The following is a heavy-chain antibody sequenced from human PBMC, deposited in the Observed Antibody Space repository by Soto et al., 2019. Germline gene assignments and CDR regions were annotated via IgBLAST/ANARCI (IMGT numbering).Heavy chain of an antibody. CDR3: ARMDSGWPDY. D-gene: IGHD6-19*01. Sequence: SETLSLTCTVSGGSISSYYWSWIRQPPGKGLEWIGYIYYSGSTNYNPSLKSRVTISVDTSKNQFSLKLSSVTAADTAVYYCARMDSGWPDYWGQGTLVTVSS. J-gene: IGHJ4*02. V-gene: IGHV4-59*08. CDR1: GGSISSYY. CDR2: IYYSGST.